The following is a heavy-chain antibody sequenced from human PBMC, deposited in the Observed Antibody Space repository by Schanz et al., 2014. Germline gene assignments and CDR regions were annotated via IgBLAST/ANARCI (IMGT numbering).Heavy chain of an antibody. CDR1: GYTFTSYG. V-gene: IGHV1-69*09. CDR3: ARDLDWTHDF. D-gene: IGHD1-1*01. J-gene: IGHJ4*02. CDR2: IIPNLGSA. Sequence: QVQLVQSGAEVKKPGASVKVSCKASGYTFTSYGISWVRQAPGQGLEWMGRIIPNLGSANYAQKFQGRVTITADKSTTTAYMELSSLTSADTAMYYCARDLDWTHDFWGQGTLVTVSS.